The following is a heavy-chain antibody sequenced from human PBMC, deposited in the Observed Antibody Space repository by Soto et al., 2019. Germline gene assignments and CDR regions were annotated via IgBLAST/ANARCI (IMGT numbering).Heavy chain of an antibody. J-gene: IGHJ4*02. V-gene: IGHV4-34*01. Sequence: SETLSLTCAVYGGSFSGYYWSWISQPPGKGLEWIGEINHSGSTNYNPSLKSRVTISVDTSKNQFSLKLSSVTAADTAVYYCARRLTTDLRITMVRGVYFDYWGQGTLVTVSS. CDR3: ARRLTTDLRITMVRGVYFDY. D-gene: IGHD3-10*01. CDR1: GGSFSGYY. CDR2: INHSGST.